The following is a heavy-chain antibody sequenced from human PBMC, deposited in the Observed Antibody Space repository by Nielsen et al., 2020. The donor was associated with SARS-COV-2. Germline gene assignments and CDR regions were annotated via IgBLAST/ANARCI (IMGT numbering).Heavy chain of an antibody. J-gene: IGHJ4*02. CDR1: GFTFSSYG. CDR2: IWYDGSNK. V-gene: IGHV3-33*08. CDR3: ARENIAAAGTFDY. D-gene: IGHD6-13*01. Sequence: GGSLRLSCAASGFTFSSYGMHWVRQAPGKGLEWVAVIWYDGSNKYYADSVKGRFTISRDNSKNTLYLQMNSLRAEDTAVYYCARENIAAAGTFDYWGQGTLVTVSS.